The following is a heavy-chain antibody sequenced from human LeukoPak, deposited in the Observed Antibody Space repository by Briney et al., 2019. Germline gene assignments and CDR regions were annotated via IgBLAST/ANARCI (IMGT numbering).Heavy chain of an antibody. CDR3: ARDQWVEVGTSFDY. CDR2: ISYDGSNK. CDR1: GFTFSSYA. D-gene: IGHD1-26*01. Sequence: GRSLRLSCAASGFTFSSYAMHWVRQAPGKGLEWVAVISYDGSNKYYADSVKGRFTISRDNSKNTLYLQMNSLRAEDTAVYYCARDQWVEVGTSFDYWGQGTLVTVSS. V-gene: IGHV3-30*04. J-gene: IGHJ4*02.